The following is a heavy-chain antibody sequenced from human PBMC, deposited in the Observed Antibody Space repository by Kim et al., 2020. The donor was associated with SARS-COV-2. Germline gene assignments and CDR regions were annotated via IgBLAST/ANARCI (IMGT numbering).Heavy chain of an antibody. D-gene: IGHD5-18*01. V-gene: IGHV3-43*02. Sequence: GGSLRLSCAASGFTFDDYAMHWVRQAPGKGLEWVSLISGDGGSTYYADSVKGRFTISRDNSKNSLYLQMNSLRTEDTALYYCAKDLRGYSYGYVGYYFDYWGQGALVTVSS. CDR2: ISGDGGST. CDR1: GFTFDDYA. J-gene: IGHJ4*02. CDR3: AKDLRGYSYGYVGYYFDY.